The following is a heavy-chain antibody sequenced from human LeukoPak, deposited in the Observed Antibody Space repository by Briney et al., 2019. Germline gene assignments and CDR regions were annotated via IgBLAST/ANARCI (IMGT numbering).Heavy chain of an antibody. CDR2: ISSSGSTM. D-gene: IGHD6-6*01. Sequence: TGGSLRLSCAASGFTFSSYAMNWVRQAPGKGLEWVSYISSSGSTMYYADSVKGRFTISRDNAKNSLSLQMNSLRDEDTAVYYCARGRSSSSWECDYWGQGTLVTVSS. J-gene: IGHJ4*02. CDR1: GFTFSSYA. V-gene: IGHV3-48*02. CDR3: ARGRSSSSWECDY.